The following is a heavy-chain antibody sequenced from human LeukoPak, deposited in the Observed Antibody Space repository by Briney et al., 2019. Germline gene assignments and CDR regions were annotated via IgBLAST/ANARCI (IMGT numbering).Heavy chain of an antibody. Sequence: SDTLSLTCTVSGDSISSYYWSWIRQPPGKGLEWIGYIYYSGSTNYNPSLKSRVTIPVDTSNNQFSLKLRSVTAADTAVYYCARDYSQLGRFDPWGQGTLVTVSS. J-gene: IGHJ5*02. CDR3: ARDYSQLGRFDP. V-gene: IGHV4-59*01. D-gene: IGHD6-6*01. CDR1: GDSISSYY. CDR2: IYYSGST.